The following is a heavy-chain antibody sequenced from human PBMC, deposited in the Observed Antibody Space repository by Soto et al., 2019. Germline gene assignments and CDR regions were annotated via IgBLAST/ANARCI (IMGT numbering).Heavy chain of an antibody. CDR3: ARGGGNNRAVDY. J-gene: IGHJ4*02. D-gene: IGHD1-26*01. Sequence: QITLKESGPALVKPTQTLTLTCTFSGFSLSTGAGGVGWIRQPPGKALEWLALIYWDDDKRYSPSLKSRLTINKNNSKNQVVHTVTNMDPVDTATYFCARGGGNNRAVDYWGQGTLVTVSS. CDR2: IYWDDDK. V-gene: IGHV2-5*02. CDR1: GFSLSTGAGG.